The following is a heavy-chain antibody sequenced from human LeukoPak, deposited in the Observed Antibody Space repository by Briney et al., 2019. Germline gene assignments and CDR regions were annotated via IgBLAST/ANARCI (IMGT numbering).Heavy chain of an antibody. CDR2: ISSSSSSI. Sequence: PGGSLRLSCAASGFTFSNYNMNWVRHAPGKGLEWVSSISSSSSSIYYADSVRGRFTISRDNAKNSLYLQMNSLRAEDTAVYYCAKDGISGTYTWFDPWGQGTLVTVSS. CDR1: GFTFSNYN. CDR3: AKDGISGTYTWFDP. D-gene: IGHD1-26*01. J-gene: IGHJ5*02. V-gene: IGHV3-21*01.